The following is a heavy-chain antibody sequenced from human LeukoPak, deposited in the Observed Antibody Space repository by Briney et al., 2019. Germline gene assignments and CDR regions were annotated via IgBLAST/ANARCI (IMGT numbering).Heavy chain of an antibody. CDR2: NYPSCNT. V-gene: IGHV4-4*07. CDR3: ARIDCSRTSCYGGRWVDP. D-gene: IGHD2-2*01. CDR1: YGFISYYY. Sequence: SATMSLSCTVAYGFISYYYCSWIQKPAEKRQELIRSNYPSCNTNYNPSLKSRVTISVDKSKNHFSLKLSSVTAADTAVYYCARIDCSRTSCYGGRWVDPWGQGTLVTVSS. J-gene: IGHJ5*02.